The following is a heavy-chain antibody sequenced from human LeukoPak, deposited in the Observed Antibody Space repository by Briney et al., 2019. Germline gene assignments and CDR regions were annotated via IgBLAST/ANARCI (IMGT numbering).Heavy chain of an antibody. D-gene: IGHD6-13*01. V-gene: IGHV3-30-3*01. CDR1: GFTFTTYA. CDR3: ARGGLTSSWFEY. Sequence: GGSLRLSCAASGFTFTTYAMHWVRQAPGKGLEWVAAISPDGNNKYYADSVKGRFTISRDNSKNTVYVQMNSLRVEDTAVYYCARGGLTSSWFEYWGQGTLVTVAS. J-gene: IGHJ4*02. CDR2: ISPDGNNK.